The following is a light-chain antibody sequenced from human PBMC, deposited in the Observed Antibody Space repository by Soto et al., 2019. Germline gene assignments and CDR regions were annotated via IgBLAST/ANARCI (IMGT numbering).Light chain of an antibody. J-gene: IGLJ3*02. CDR1: SSDVGSYKP. Sequence: QSALTQPASVSGSPGQSITISCTGTSSDVGSYKPVSWYQQRPGKAPKLMIYEGSKRPSGLSNRFSGSKSGNTASLTISGLQAEDEADYYCCSYAGSGTWVFGGGTQLTVL. CDR3: CSYAGSGTWV. V-gene: IGLV2-23*01. CDR2: EGS.